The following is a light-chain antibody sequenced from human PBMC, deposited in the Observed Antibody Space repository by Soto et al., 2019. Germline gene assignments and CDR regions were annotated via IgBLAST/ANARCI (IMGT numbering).Light chain of an antibody. V-gene: IGKV3-15*01. CDR3: HQDKDRPPIT. CDR2: YAS. J-gene: IGKJ5*01. CDR1: QKVGNN. Sequence: ELMMTQSPATLYVSPGESATISCSASQKVGNNLAWYQHKPDQAPRLLIYYASTRSTVIPARFSGSVSGTEFTLTISSLQSEDFALYYCHQDKDRPPITFGQGTRLAIK.